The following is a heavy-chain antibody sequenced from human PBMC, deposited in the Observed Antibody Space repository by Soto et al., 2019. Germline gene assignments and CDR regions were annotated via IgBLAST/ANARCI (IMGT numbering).Heavy chain of an antibody. CDR1: GDSVSSGSYY. CDR2: IYDSGTT. D-gene: IGHD3-10*01. Sequence: QVQLQESDPGLVRASETLSLNCTVSGDSVSSGSYYWSWIRQPPGRGLEWVAYIYDSGTTNYNPSLEGRHTILRDPSKVQFSLKLISVTAADTAGYYCARAYYNGLGRGRSMDVWGQGTTVTVSS. J-gene: IGHJ6*02. CDR3: ARAYYNGLGRGRSMDV. V-gene: IGHV4-61*01.